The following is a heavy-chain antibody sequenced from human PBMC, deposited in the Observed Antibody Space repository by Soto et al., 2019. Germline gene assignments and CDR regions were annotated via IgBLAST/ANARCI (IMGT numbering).Heavy chain of an antibody. CDR1: GYSFTSYW. D-gene: IGHD3-10*01. CDR2: IYPGDSDT. V-gene: IGHV5-51*01. J-gene: IGHJ6*02. Sequence: GEPLKISCKGSGYSFTSYWIGWVRQMPGKGLEWMGIIYPGDSDTRYSPSFQGQVTISADKSISTAYLQWSSLKASDTAMYYCARHWTYGSGVYYGMDVWGQGTTVTVSS. CDR3: ARHWTYGSGVYYGMDV.